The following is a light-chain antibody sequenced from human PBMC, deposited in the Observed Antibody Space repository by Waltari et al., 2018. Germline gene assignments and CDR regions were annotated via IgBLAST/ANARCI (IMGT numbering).Light chain of an antibody. CDR1: QSVSSY. Sequence: EIVLTQSPATLSLSPGERATLSCRASQSVSSYLAWYQQKPGQAPRPLIYDASNRATGSPARFSGSGSVTDLTLTISSLEPEDFAVYYCQQRSNWPLFTFGPGTKVDIK. CDR3: QQRSNWPLFT. CDR2: DAS. V-gene: IGKV3-11*01. J-gene: IGKJ3*01.